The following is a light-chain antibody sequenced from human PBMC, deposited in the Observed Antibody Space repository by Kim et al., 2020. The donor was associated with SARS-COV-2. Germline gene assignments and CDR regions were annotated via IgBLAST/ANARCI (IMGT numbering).Light chain of an antibody. CDR3: QQYYTTPCT. V-gene: IGKV4-1*01. J-gene: IGKJ2*02. CDR2: WAS. CDR1: QSILYSSNNKNY. Sequence: DIVMTQSPDSLAVSLGERATINCKSSQSILYSSNNKNYLAWYQQKPGQPPKMVIYWASTRESGVPDRFSGSGSGTDFTLTISSLQAEDVAVYFCQQYYTTPCTFGQGTKLEI.